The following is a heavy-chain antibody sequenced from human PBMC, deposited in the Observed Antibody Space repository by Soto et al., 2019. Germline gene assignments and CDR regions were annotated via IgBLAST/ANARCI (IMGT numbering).Heavy chain of an antibody. CDR2: IYHSGST. J-gene: IGHJ4*02. CDR3: ATFEGPQDY. Sequence: QLQLQESGSGLVKPSQTLSLTCAVSGGSISSGGYSWSWIRQPPGKGLEWIGYIYHSGSTYYNPSITSRVTISVARSKNQFSLKLSSVTAADTAVYYCATFEGPQDYWGQGTLVTVSS. D-gene: IGHD3-16*01. CDR1: GGSISSGGYS. V-gene: IGHV4-30-2*01.